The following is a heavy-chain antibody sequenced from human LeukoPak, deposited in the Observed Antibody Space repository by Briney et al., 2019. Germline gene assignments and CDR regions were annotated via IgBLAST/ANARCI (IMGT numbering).Heavy chain of an antibody. CDR1: GYTFTGYY. CDR3: ARAAGLALNDNSWFDP. CDR2: INPNSGGT. Sequence: ASVKVSCKASGYTFTGYYMHWVRQAPGQGLEGMGWINPNSGGTNYAQKFQGRVTMTRDTSISTADMELSRLRSDDTAVYYCARAAGLALNDNSWFDPWGQGTLVTVSS. J-gene: IGHJ5*02. D-gene: IGHD3-9*01. V-gene: IGHV1-2*02.